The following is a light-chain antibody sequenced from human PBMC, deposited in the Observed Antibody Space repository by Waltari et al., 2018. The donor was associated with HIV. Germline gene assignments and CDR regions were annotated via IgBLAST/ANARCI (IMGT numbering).Light chain of an antibody. CDR2: DTS. CDR1: TGAVTSGHY. CDR3: LLSYSGTRPWV. V-gene: IGLV7-46*01. Sequence: QAVVTQEPSLTVSPGGTVTLTCGSSTGAVTSGHYPYWFQQKPGQAPRTLIFDTSNKPSCTPARFSGSLLGGKAALTLSGAQPEDEAEYYCLLSYSGTRPWVFGGGTKLTVL. J-gene: IGLJ3*02.